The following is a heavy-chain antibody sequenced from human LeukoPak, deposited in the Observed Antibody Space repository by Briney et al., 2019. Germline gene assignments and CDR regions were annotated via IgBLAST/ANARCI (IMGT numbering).Heavy chain of an antibody. CDR1: GGSISSYY. V-gene: IGHV4-59*01. Sequence: SETLSLTCTVSGGSISSYYWSWIRQPPGKGLEWIGYIYYSGSTYYNPSFRSRVTISVDTSKNQFSLKLSSVTAADTAVYYCARSSEGRYYYDSSGFSYYYYYMDVWGKGTTVTISS. CDR3: ARSSEGRYYYDSSGFSYYYYYMDV. D-gene: IGHD3-22*01. J-gene: IGHJ6*03. CDR2: IYYSGST.